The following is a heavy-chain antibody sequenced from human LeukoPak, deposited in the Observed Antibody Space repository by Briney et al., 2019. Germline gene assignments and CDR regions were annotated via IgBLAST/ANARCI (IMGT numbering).Heavy chain of an antibody. Sequence: GGSLRLSCAASGFTFSSYTMSWVRQAPGKGLEWVSGVSGSGGNIHYADSVKGRFTISRDNSKDTLYLQMNSLRAEDTAVYYCAASLPNIVVVPATKGPFGYWGQGALVTVSS. V-gene: IGHV3-23*01. CDR2: VSGSGGNI. CDR1: GFTFSSYT. D-gene: IGHD2-2*01. CDR3: AASLPNIVVVPATKGPFGY. J-gene: IGHJ4*02.